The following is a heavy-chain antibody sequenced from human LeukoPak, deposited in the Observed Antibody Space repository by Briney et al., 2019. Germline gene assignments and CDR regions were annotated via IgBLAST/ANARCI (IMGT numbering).Heavy chain of an antibody. Sequence: SVKVSCKASGFTFTSSAMQWVRQARGQRLEWIGWIFVGSGNTNYAQKFQERVTITRDMSTSTAYMELSSLRSEDTAVYYCTADLPPDYGGNSDAFDIWGQGTMVTVSS. CDR1: GFTFTSSA. CDR2: IFVGSGNT. V-gene: IGHV1-58*02. J-gene: IGHJ3*02. D-gene: IGHD4-23*01. CDR3: TADLPPDYGGNSDAFDI.